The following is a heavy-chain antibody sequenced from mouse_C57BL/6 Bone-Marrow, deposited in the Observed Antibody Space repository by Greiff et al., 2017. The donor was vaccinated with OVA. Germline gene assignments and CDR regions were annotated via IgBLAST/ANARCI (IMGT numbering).Heavy chain of an antibody. CDR3: TYDYDEGYAMDY. CDR2: IRLKSDNYAT. Sequence: EVKLEESGGGLVQPGGSMKLSCVASGFTFSNYWMNWVRQSPEKGLEWVAQIRLKSDNYATHYAESVKGRFTISRDDSKSSVYLQMNNLRAEDTGIYYCTYDYDEGYAMDYWGQGTSVTVSS. J-gene: IGHJ4*01. D-gene: IGHD2-4*01. CDR1: GFTFSNYW. V-gene: IGHV6-3*01.